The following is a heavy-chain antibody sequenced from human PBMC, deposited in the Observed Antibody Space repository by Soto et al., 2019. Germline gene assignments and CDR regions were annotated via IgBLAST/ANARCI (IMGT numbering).Heavy chain of an antibody. CDR3: ARNRRTPYYYYGMDV. V-gene: IGHV1-69*13. J-gene: IGHJ6*02. CDR2: IIPIFGTA. CDR1: GGTFSSYA. Sequence: ASVKVSCKASGGTFSSYAISWVRQAPGQGLEWMGGIIPIFGTANYAQKFQGRVTITADESTSTAYMELSSLRSEDTAVYYCARNRRTPYYYYGMDVWGQGTTVTVSS.